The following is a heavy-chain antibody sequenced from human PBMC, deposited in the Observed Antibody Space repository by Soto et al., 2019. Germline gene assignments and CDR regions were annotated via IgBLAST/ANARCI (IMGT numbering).Heavy chain of an antibody. J-gene: IGHJ4*02. V-gene: IGHV3-23*01. CDR1: VFTFSSYA. CDR2: ISGSGGST. CDR3: AKGSQFMITFGGVIQN. D-gene: IGHD3-16*02. Sequence: WWSLRLSCSASVFTFSSYAMSWFRQAPGKGLEWVSAISGSGGSTYYADSVKGRFTISRDNSKNTLYLQMNSLRAEDTAVYYCAKGSQFMITFGGVIQNWGQGTLVTVSS.